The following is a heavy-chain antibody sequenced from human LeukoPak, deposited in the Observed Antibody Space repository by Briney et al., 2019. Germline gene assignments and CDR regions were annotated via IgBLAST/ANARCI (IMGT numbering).Heavy chain of an antibody. Sequence: PGGSLRLSCAASGFPFSSYWMAWVRQAPGKGLDWVAFIQCDGSNKYYADSVKGRFTISRDNSKNTLYLQMNSLRAEDAAVYYCAKADSGYDSGYLDYWGQGTLVTVSS. CDR1: GFPFSSYW. D-gene: IGHD5-12*01. V-gene: IGHV3-30*02. CDR2: IQCDGSNK. J-gene: IGHJ4*02. CDR3: AKADSGYDSGYLDY.